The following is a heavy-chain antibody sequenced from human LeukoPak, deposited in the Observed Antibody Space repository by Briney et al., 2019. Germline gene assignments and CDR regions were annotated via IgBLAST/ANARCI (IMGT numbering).Heavy chain of an antibody. Sequence: VRSLRLSCAASGFTFSSYAMHWVRQAPGKGLEWVAVISYDGSNKYYADSVKGRFTISRDNSKNTLYLQMNSLRAEDTAVYYCARAPYSSGWSFPNYYYYYGMDVWGQGTTVTVSS. D-gene: IGHD6-19*01. CDR1: GFTFSSYA. CDR2: ISYDGSNK. CDR3: ARAPYSSGWSFPNYYYYYGMDV. J-gene: IGHJ6*02. V-gene: IGHV3-30-3*01.